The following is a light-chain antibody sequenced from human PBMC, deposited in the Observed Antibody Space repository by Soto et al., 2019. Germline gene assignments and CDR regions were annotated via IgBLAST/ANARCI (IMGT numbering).Light chain of an antibody. Sequence: GDRVTITCRASQSIGTYLSWYQQKPGKAPKLLIYGASNLQSGVPSRFSGSGSETGFTLTISSLQPEDFATYYCQQSYSAPRTFGQGAKVDIK. CDR3: QQSYSAPRT. J-gene: IGKJ2*01. V-gene: IGKV1-39*01. CDR2: GAS. CDR1: QSIGTY.